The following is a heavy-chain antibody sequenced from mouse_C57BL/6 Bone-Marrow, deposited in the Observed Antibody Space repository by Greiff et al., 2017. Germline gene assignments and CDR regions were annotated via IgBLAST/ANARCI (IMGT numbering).Heavy chain of an antibody. CDR3: ARPYYSNYWYFDV. J-gene: IGHJ1*03. CDR2: IDPENGDT. V-gene: IGHV14-4*01. CDR1: GFNIKDDY. Sequence: VQLKQSGAELVRPGASVTLSCTASGFNIKDDYMHWVKQRPEQGLEWIGWIDPENGDTEYASKFQGKATITADTSSNTAYLQLSSLTSEDSAVYYCARPYYSNYWYFDVWGTGTTVTVSS. D-gene: IGHD2-5*01.